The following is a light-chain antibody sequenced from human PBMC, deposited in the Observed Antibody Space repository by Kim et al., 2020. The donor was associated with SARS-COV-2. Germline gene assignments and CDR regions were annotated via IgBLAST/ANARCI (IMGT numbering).Light chain of an antibody. CDR2: EDN. V-gene: IGLV6-57*03. Sequence: GKTVTISCTRSRGSIASNYVQWYQQRPGSAPTTVIYEDNQRPSGVPDRFSGSIDSSSNSASLTISRLKTEDEADYYCQSYDSSNWVFGGGTQLTVL. CDR1: RGSIASNY. CDR3: QSYDSSNWV. J-gene: IGLJ3*02.